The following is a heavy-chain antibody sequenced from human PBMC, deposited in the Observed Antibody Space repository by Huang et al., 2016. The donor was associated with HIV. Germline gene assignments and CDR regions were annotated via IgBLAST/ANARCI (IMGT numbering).Heavy chain of an antibody. V-gene: IGHV4-39*01. CDR3: ARLPGSITMIRGVITDPY. J-gene: IGHJ4*02. Sequence: QLQLQESGPGLVKPSETLSLTCTVSGGSIRSDNYYWGWIRQPPGKGLEWIGSIYYHGSTYYNPCLKRRVNRTWDTAKNQFSLKMRSVTAADTAGYYCARLPGSITMIRGVITDPYWGQGTLVTVSS. CDR1: GGSIRSDNYY. CDR2: IYYHGST. D-gene: IGHD3-10*01.